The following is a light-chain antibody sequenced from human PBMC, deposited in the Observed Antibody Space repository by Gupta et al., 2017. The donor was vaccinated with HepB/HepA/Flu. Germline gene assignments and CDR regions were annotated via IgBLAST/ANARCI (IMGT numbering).Light chain of an antibody. V-gene: IGLV3-1*01. Sequence: SSELTQPPSVSVSPGQTASITCSGDTLGDKYACWYQQKPGQSPVLVIYQDSKRPSGIPERFSGSNSGNTATLTISGTQARDEADYYCQAWDSSIGVVFGGGTKLTVL. CDR3: QAWDSSIGVV. CDR2: QDS. J-gene: IGLJ2*01. CDR1: TLGDKY.